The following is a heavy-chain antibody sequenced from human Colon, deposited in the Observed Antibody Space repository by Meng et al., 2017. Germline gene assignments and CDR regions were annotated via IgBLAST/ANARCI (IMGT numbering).Heavy chain of an antibody. CDR2: INGDGRQK. J-gene: IGHJ4*02. CDR1: GFTFSDYW. D-gene: IGHD2-8*01. CDR3: ARGRYCTSGNCYFDY. V-gene: IGHV3-7*01. Sequence: GESLKISRVASGFTFSDYWTSWVRQTPGKGLEWVANINGDGRQKSYVDSVRGRFTISKDNAKNSLYLQMSSLRAEDTAIYYCARGRYCTSGNCYFDYWGQGVLVTVSS.